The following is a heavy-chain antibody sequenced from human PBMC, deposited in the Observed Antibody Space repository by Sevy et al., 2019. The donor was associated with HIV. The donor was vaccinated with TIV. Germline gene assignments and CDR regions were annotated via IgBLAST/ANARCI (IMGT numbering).Heavy chain of an antibody. V-gene: IGHV3-23*01. Sequence: GGSLTLSCAASGFTFSSYAMSWVRHAPGKGLEWVSAISGSGGSTYYADSVKGRFTISRDNSKNTLYLQMNSLRAEDTAVYYCAKGQRWLQIDYWGQGTLVTVSS. CDR1: GFTFSSYA. D-gene: IGHD5-12*01. J-gene: IGHJ4*02. CDR2: ISGSGGST. CDR3: AKGQRWLQIDY.